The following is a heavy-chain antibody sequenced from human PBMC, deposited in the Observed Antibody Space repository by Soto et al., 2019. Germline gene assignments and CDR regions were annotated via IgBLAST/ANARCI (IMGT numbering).Heavy chain of an antibody. CDR3: ARALAALDWFDP. D-gene: IGHD2-15*01. V-gene: IGHV3-48*02. CDR1: GFTFSSYS. Sequence: EVQLVESGGGLVQPGGSLRLSCAASGFTFSSYSMNWVRQAPGKGLEWVSYISSTSSTIYYADSLKGRFTISADNSKNSLYLQMSSLRDEDTAVYYCARALAALDWFDPWGQGTLVTVSS. CDR2: ISSTSSTI. J-gene: IGHJ5*02.